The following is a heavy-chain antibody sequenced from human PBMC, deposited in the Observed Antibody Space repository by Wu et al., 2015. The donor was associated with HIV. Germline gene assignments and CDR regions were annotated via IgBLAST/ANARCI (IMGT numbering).Heavy chain of an antibody. CDR1: GYTFTDFF. CDR3: ARVTMVRGVSYFDY. D-gene: IGHD3-10*01. V-gene: IGHV1-18*04. CDR2: VSAYNGNT. Sequence: QVQLVQSGAEVKKPGASVKVSCKASGYTFTDFFIHWVRQAPGQGLEWMGWVSAYNGNTNYAQKLQGRVTMTTDTSTSTAYMELRSLRSDDTAVYYCARVTMVRGVSYFDYWGQGTLVTVSS. J-gene: IGHJ4*02.